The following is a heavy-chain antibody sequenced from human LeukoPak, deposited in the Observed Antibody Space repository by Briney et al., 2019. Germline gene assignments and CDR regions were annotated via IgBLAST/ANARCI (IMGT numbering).Heavy chain of an antibody. CDR3: AKGPLRGTAAAIDY. CDR1: GFTFNNYG. CDR2: ISYDGRNI. Sequence: GRSLRLSCAASGFTFNNYGMHWVRQAPGKGLEWVAVISYDGRNIHYPDSVKGRFTISRDISTDTLWLQMDSLRTEDTAVYYCAKGPLRGTAAAIDYWGQGTLVTVSS. D-gene: IGHD2-2*01. V-gene: IGHV3-30*18. J-gene: IGHJ4*02.